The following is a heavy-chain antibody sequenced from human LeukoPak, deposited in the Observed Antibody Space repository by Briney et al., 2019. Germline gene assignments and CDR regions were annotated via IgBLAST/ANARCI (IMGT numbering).Heavy chain of an antibody. CDR1: GCAFSTFA. V-gene: IGHV3-23*01. CDR3: ARWIYYFDF. D-gene: IGHD2-2*03. J-gene: IGHJ4*01. CDR2: ISAEGAST. Sequence: PGGSLRLSCAASGCAFSTFAVNWVRQAPGKGLEWVSAISAEGASTLYADSVNGQFTISRDNSKNTVYLQMNSLRVEDTAVYFCARWIYYFDFWGQGTLVTVSS.